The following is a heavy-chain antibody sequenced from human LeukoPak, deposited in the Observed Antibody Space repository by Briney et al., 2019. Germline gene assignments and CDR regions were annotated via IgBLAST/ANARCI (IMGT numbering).Heavy chain of an antibody. V-gene: IGHV3-64*01. D-gene: IGHD2-15*01. J-gene: IGHJ4*02. CDR2: ISSNGGST. Sequence: PGGSLRLSCAASGFTFSSYAMHWVRQAPGKGLEYVSAISSNGGSTYCANSVKGRFTISRDNSKNTLYLQMGSLRAEDMAVYYCARTPAANYFDYWGQGTLVTVSS. CDR3: ARTPAANYFDY. CDR1: GFTFSSYA.